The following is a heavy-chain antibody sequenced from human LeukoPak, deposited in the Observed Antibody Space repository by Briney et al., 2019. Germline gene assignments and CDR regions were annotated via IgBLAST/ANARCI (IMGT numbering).Heavy chain of an antibody. Sequence: GGSLRLSCAASGFTFSNYAMNSVRQVPGKGLEWASGIGVRGSSTYYADSVKGRFTISRDNSKNTLYLQMNSLRAEDTAVYYCAKEGAPIVGATYLTHWGQGTLVTVSS. J-gene: IGHJ4*02. D-gene: IGHD1-26*01. CDR1: GFTFSNYA. CDR3: AKEGAPIVGATYLTH. CDR2: IGVRGSST. V-gene: IGHV3-23*01.